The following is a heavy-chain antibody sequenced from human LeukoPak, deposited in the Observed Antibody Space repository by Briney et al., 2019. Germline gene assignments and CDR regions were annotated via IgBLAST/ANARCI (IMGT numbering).Heavy chain of an antibody. CDR3: AKGFRSGSGSPPDP. CDR1: GVTFSIYA. D-gene: IGHD1-26*01. Sequence: GGSLRLSCVASGVTFSIYAMSWVRQAPGKGLQWVSSISGSGNFTFYTDSVKGRFTISRDNSKNTLYVQMNSLRAEDTAIYYCAKGFRSGSGSPPDPWGQGTLVTVSS. J-gene: IGHJ5*02. CDR2: ISGSGNFT. V-gene: IGHV3-23*01.